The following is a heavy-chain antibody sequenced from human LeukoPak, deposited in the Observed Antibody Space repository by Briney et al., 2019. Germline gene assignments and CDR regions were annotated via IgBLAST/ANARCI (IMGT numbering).Heavy chain of an antibody. CDR3: TQGADFWSGLPDV. V-gene: IGHV3-73*01. D-gene: IGHD3-3*01. CDR2: IRHKPNSYAT. J-gene: IGHJ6*04. Sequence: GGSLRLSCAASGFTFSGSAMHWVRQASGKGLEWVGRIRHKPNSYATAYTASVKGRFTITRDDSKNTAYLQMNSLKTEDTAVYYCTQGADFWSGLPDVWGKGTTVTVSS. CDR1: GFTFSGSA.